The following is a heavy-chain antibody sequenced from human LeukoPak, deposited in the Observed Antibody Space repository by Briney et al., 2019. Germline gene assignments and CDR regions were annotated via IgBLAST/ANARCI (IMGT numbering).Heavy chain of an antibody. D-gene: IGHD3-10*01. CDR3: ATVRFGEFFREYYFDY. Sequence: GASVKVSCKVSGYTLTELSMHWVRQAPGKGLEWMGGFDPEDGETIYAQKFQGRVTMTEDTSTDTAYMELSSLRSEDTAVYYCATVRFGEFFREYYFDYWGQGTLVTVSS. CDR2: FDPEDGET. J-gene: IGHJ4*02. CDR1: GYTLTELS. V-gene: IGHV1-24*01.